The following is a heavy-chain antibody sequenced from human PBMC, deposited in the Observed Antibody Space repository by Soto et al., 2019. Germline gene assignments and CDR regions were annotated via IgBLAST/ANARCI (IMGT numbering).Heavy chain of an antibody. CDR3: ARDQPPQDDYSNYGPGGPYYYYYGMDV. CDR2: IIPIFGTA. CDR1: GGTFSSYA. Sequence: SVQVSCQASGGTFSSYAISWVRQAPVQVLEWMGGIIPIFGTANYAQKFQGRVTITADESTSTAYMELSSLRSEDTAVYYCARDQPPQDDYSNYGPGGPYYYYYGMDVWGQGNTVTVSS. V-gene: IGHV1-69*13. J-gene: IGHJ6*02. D-gene: IGHD4-4*01.